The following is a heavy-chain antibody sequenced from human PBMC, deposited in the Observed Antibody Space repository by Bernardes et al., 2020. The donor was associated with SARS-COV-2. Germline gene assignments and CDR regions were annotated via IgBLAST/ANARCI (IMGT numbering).Heavy chain of an antibody. CDR3: ARRIHERRPEGMDSWLAP. V-gene: IGHV4-59*12. CDR1: GGSFTDYF. J-gene: IGHJ5*02. Sequence: SEALSLTCTVSGGSFTDYFWNWIRLLPGGGLEWIGRISYSGTTLYNPSLRDRVTISLDTSKRQFFLEVTSVTAADTGVYYCARRIHERRPEGMDSWLAPWGQGILVTVSS. D-gene: IGHD3-10*01. CDR2: ISYSGTT.